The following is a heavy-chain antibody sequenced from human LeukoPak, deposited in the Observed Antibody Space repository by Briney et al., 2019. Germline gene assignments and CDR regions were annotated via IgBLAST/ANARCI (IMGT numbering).Heavy chain of an antibody. CDR3: ARGGVMVAGTPYYYYGMDV. V-gene: IGHV4-34*01. Sequence: SETLSLTCTVSGGSISSYYWSWIRQPPGKGLEWIGEINHSGSTNYNPSLKRRVTISVDTSKNQFSLKLSSVTAADTAVYYCARGGVMVAGTPYYYYGMDVWGQGTTVTVSS. J-gene: IGHJ6*02. D-gene: IGHD2-8*01. CDR2: INHSGST. CDR1: GGSISSYY.